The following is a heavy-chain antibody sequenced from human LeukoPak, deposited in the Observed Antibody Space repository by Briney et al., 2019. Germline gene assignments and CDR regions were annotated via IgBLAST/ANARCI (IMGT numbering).Heavy chain of an antibody. V-gene: IGHV3-15*01. D-gene: IGHD6-19*01. CDR3: TTATVAGIY. CDR1: GFTFSSYT. J-gene: IGHJ4*02. CDR2: IKSKIEGGTI. Sequence: PGGSLRLSCAASGFTFSSYTMSWVRQAPGKGLEWVGRIKSKIEGGTIDYATPAKGRFTISRDDSKNTLYLQMNSLKTEDTAVYYCTTATVAGIYWGQGTLVIVSS.